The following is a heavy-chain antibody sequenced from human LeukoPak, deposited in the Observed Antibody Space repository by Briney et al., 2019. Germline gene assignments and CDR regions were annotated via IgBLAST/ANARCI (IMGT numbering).Heavy chain of an antibody. CDR3: ARDRVVPAATFDY. CDR2: INPNSGGT. J-gene: IGHJ4*02. V-gene: IGHV1-2*02. Sequence: ASVKVSCKASGYTFTSYYMHWVRQAPGQGLEWMGWINPNSGGTNYAQKFQGRVTMTRDTSISTAYMELSRLRSDDTAVYYCARDRVVPAATFDYWGQGTLVTVSS. CDR1: GYTFTSYY. D-gene: IGHD2-2*01.